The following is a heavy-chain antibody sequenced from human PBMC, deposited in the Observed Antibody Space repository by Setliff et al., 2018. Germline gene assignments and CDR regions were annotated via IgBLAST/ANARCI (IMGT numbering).Heavy chain of an antibody. CDR2: IYYSGST. CDR1: GGSISSSSYY. J-gene: IGHJ5*02. CDR3: ARELYYYGSGSWTFDP. V-gene: IGHV4-31*03. Sequence: LSLTCTVSGGSISSSSYYWSWIRQPPGKGLEWIGYIYYSGSTYYNPSLKSRVTISVDTSKNLFSLKLSSVTAADTAVYYCARELYYYGSGSWTFDPWGQGTLVTVSS. D-gene: IGHD3-10*01.